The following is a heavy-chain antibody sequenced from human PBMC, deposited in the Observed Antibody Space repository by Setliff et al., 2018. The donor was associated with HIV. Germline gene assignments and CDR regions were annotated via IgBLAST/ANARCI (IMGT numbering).Heavy chain of an antibody. Sequence: ASVKVSCKTSGYTFTGYSLHWVRQAPGQGLEWMGWINPDSDGTNYAQKFQGRVTLTSDTSISTAYMELSSLKSDDTAVYYCARDGDNWFDPWGQGTRVTVSS. V-gene: IGHV1-2*02. CDR1: GYTFTGYS. CDR3: ARDGDNWFDP. J-gene: IGHJ5*02. D-gene: IGHD3-10*01. CDR2: INPDSDGT.